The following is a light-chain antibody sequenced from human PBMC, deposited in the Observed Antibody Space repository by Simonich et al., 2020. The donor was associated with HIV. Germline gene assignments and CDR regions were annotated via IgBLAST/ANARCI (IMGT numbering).Light chain of an antibody. V-gene: IGKV3-15*01. Sequence: EIVMTQSPATLSVAPGERATLSCRASQSVSSNLAWHQKKPGQAPRLLIYGASTRATGISARFSCSGSGTEVTLTISSVQSEDFAVYYCQQYNNWRAFGQGTKVEIK. CDR2: GAS. CDR1: QSVSSN. J-gene: IGKJ1*01. CDR3: QQYNNWRA.